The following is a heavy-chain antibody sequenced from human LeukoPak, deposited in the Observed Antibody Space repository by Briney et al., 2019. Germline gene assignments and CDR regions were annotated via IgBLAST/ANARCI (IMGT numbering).Heavy chain of an antibody. D-gene: IGHD6-13*01. Sequence: ASVKVFCKASGYTFTYHGFSWVRQAPGQGLEWMGWISSYNGNTNYLEKFQGRLTMTTDTSTSTTYMELRSLTSDDTAVYYCARDRASAGTGGAYWGQGSLVTVSS. J-gene: IGHJ4*02. V-gene: IGHV1-18*01. CDR3: ARDRASAGTGGAY. CDR2: ISSYNGNT. CDR1: GYTFTYHG.